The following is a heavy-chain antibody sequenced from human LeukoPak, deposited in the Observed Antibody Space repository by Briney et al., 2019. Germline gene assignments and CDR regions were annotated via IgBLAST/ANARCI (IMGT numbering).Heavy chain of an antibody. V-gene: IGHV4-30-4*02. CDR1: GGSISSGDYY. J-gene: IGHJ4*02. D-gene: IGHD3-22*01. CDR3: ARAVDYYDRVDY. CDR2: IYSSGST. Sequence: PSETLSLTCTVSGGSISSGDYYWSWIRQPPGKGLEWISYIYSSGSTYYNPSLKSRVTISVDTSKNQFSLKLSSVTAADTAVYYCARAVDYYDRVDYWGQGTLVTVSS.